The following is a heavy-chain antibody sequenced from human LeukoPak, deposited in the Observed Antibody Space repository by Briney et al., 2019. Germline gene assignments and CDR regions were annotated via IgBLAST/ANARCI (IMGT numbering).Heavy chain of an antibody. V-gene: IGHV3-30*18. CDR1: GFTFSSYS. D-gene: IGHD3-22*01. CDR2: ISYDGSNK. CDR3: AKDYDSSGWAAFDI. Sequence: GGSLRLSCAASGFTFSSYSMHWVRQAPGKGLEWVAVISYDGSNKYFADSVKGRFTISRDNSKNTLYLQMNSLRAEDTAVYYCAKDYDSSGWAAFDIWGQGTMVTVSS. J-gene: IGHJ3*02.